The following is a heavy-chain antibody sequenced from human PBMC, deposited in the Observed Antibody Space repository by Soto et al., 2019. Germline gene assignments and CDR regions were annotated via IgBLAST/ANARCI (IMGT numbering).Heavy chain of an antibody. CDR3: AKRATTVPTPGNYFDC. CDR1: GFSFSEYS. Sequence: GSLRLSCTASGFSFSEYSMTWVRQAPGRGLEWVSTLTPRGTTFYADSVGGRFTISRDNYRNTLSLQMYNLRTEDTARYYCAKRATTVPTPGNYFDCWGQGTLVTVSS. D-gene: IGHD2-15*01. V-gene: IGHV3-23*01. CDR2: LTPRGTT. J-gene: IGHJ4*02.